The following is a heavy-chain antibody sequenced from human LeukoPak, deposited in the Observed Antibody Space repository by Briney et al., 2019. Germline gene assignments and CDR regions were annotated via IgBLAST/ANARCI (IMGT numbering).Heavy chain of an antibody. CDR1: GYTFTSYD. V-gene: IGHV1-18*01. D-gene: IGHD3-22*01. CDR2: ISAYNGNT. Sequence: ASVKVSCKASGYTFTSYDINWVRQAPGQGLEWMGWISAYNGNTNYAQKLQGRVTMTTDTSTSTAYMELRSLRSDDTAVYYCARAKYYYDDGWFDPWGQGTLVTVSS. J-gene: IGHJ5*02. CDR3: ARAKYYYDDGWFDP.